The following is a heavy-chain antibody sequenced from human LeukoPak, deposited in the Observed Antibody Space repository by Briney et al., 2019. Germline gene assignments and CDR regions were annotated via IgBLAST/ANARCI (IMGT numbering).Heavy chain of an antibody. CDR3: ARDGGGDYTPFDY. V-gene: IGHV1-2*02. CDR2: INPNGGGT. CDR1: GYTFTGYY. J-gene: IGHJ4*02. Sequence: GASVKVSCKASGYTFTGYYMHWVRQAPGQGLEWMGWINPNGGGTNYAQKFQGRVTMTRDTSISTAYMELSRLRSDDTAVYYCARDGGGDYTPFDYWGQGTLVTVSS. D-gene: IGHD4-17*01.